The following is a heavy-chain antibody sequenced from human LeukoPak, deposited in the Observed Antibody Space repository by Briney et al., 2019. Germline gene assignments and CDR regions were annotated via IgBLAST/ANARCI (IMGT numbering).Heavy chain of an antibody. CDR1: GGSISSGSYY. CDR2: IYTSGST. V-gene: IGHV4-61*02. J-gene: IGHJ4*02. Sequence: SETLSLTCTVSGGSISSGSYYWSWIRQPAGKGLEWIGRIYTSGSTNYNPSLKSRVTISVDTSKNQFSLKLSSVTAADTAVYYCARDGYSGNDGLWGQGTLVTVSS. D-gene: IGHD5-12*01. CDR3: ARDGYSGNDGL.